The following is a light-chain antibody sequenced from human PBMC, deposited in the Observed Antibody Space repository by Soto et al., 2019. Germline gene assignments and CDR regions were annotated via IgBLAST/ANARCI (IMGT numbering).Light chain of an antibody. J-gene: IGKJ2*03. Sequence: DIQMTQSPSSLSASVGDRVTITCRASQNISIYLNWYQQKVGRAPNLLIYTTSTLQGGVQSRISVSGSGTDFTLTISSLQPGDFATYYCQQSYSTPLSFGQGSKVEIK. CDR1: QNISIY. CDR2: TTS. V-gene: IGKV1-39*01. CDR3: QQSYSTPLS.